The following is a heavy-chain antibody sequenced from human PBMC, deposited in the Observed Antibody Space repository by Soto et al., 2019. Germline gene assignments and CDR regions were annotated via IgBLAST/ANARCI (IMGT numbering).Heavy chain of an antibody. Sequence: GGSLRLSCAASGFTFSSYSMNWVRQAPGKGLEWVSSISSSSSYIYYADSVKGRFTISRDNAKNSLYLQMNSLRAEDTAVYYCAKGRRVDIVATLGYWGQGTMVTVSS. D-gene: IGHD5-12*01. CDR1: GFTFSSYS. J-gene: IGHJ4*02. CDR3: AKGRRVDIVATLGY. V-gene: IGHV3-21*01. CDR2: ISSSSSYI.